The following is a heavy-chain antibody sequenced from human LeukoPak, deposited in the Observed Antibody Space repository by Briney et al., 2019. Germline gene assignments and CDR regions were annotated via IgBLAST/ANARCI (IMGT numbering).Heavy chain of an antibody. Sequence: ASVKVSCKASGYTFTSYGISWLRQAPGQGLQWMGWISAYNGNTNYAQKLQGRVTMTTDTSTSTAYMELRSLRSDDTAVYYCARDDLYYGFDYWGQGTLVTVSS. CDR2: ISAYNGNT. J-gene: IGHJ4*02. CDR3: ARDDLYYGFDY. V-gene: IGHV1-18*01. CDR1: GYTFTSYG. D-gene: IGHD2-8*01.